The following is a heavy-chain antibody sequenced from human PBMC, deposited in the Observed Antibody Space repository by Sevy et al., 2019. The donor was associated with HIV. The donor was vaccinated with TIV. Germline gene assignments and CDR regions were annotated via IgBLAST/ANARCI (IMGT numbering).Heavy chain of an antibody. CDR3: ARSYDFWSGYFQTRYYYYGMDV. D-gene: IGHD3-3*01. Sequence: GGSLRLSCAASGFTFSSYWMHWVRQAPGKGLVWVSRINSDGSNTSYADSVKGRFTISRDNAKNTLYLQMNSLRAEDTAVYYCARSYDFWSGYFQTRYYYYGMDVWGQGTTVTVSS. J-gene: IGHJ6*02. CDR1: GFTFSSYW. CDR2: INSDGSNT. V-gene: IGHV3-74*01.